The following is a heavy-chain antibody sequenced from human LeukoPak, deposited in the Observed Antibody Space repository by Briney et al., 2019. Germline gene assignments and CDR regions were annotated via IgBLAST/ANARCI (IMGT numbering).Heavy chain of an antibody. CDR3: ARSGRWQWLDAFDI. CDR1: GFTFVIYW. CDR2: IKQDGSEK. D-gene: IGHD6-19*01. J-gene: IGHJ3*02. Sequence: GGSRRLSWAPSGFTFVIYWMSWVRQAPGKGLEWVANIKQDGSEKYYVDSVKGRFTISRDNAKNSLYLQMNSLRAEDTAVYYCARSGRWQWLDAFDIWGQGTMVTVSS. V-gene: IGHV3-7*01.